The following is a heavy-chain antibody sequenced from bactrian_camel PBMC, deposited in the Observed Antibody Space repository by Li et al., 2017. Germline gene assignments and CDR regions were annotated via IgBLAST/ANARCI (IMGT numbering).Heavy chain of an antibody. CDR3: AAVRSTVICYSANVHCRSRSTIR. D-gene: IGHD1*01. Sequence: HVQLVESGGGSVQAGGSLKLSCRVAGDNMDANVFAWFRQAPGKEREGVAASYSGAGTTYYADFVKGRFTVEEDNIKNTFDLQMNSLKPEDTAMYYCAAVRSTVICYSANVHCRSRSTIRGARGPRSPSP. J-gene: IGHJ6*01. CDR1: GDNMDANV. V-gene: IGHV3S61*01. CDR2: SYSGAGTT.